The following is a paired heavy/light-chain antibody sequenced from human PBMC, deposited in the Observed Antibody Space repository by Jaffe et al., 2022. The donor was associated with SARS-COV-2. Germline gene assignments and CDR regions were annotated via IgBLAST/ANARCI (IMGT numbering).Heavy chain of an antibody. CDR1: RFTFSKYS. Sequence: EVQLVESGGGLVQPGGSLRLSCVASRFTFSKYSMNWVRQAPGKGLEWVSYISKSSSTIYYADSVKGRFTISRDNAQNSLYLQMNSLRVEDTAVYYCARDVGGVGATFWDYWGQGTLVTVAS. D-gene: IGHD1-26*01. CDR3: ARDVGGVGATFWDY. V-gene: IGHV3-48*01. CDR2: ISKSSSTI. J-gene: IGHJ4*02.
Light chain of an antibody. CDR2: SNN. CDR3: ATWDDSLNGPV. Sequence: QSVLTQPPSASGTPGQRVTISCSGSSSNIGRNSVNWYQQLPGTAPKLLIYSNNQRPSGVPDRFSGSKSGTSASLAISGLQSEDEAEYYCATWDDSLNGPVFGGGTKLTVL. CDR1: SSNIGRNS. V-gene: IGLV1-44*01. J-gene: IGLJ2*01.